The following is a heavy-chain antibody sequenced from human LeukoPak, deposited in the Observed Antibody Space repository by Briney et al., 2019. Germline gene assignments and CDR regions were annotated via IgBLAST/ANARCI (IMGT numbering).Heavy chain of an antibody. D-gene: IGHD3-3*01. Sequence: SETLSLTCAVSGGSISSGGYSWSWIRQPPGKGLEWIGYIYHSGSTYYNPSLKSRVTISVDTSKNQFSLKLSSVTAADTAVYYCARQYYDFWSGYYDYYYYGMDVWGQGTTVTVSS. V-gene: IGHV4-30-2*03. CDR3: ARQYYDFWSGYYDYYYYGMDV. CDR1: GGSISSGGYS. J-gene: IGHJ6*02. CDR2: IYHSGST.